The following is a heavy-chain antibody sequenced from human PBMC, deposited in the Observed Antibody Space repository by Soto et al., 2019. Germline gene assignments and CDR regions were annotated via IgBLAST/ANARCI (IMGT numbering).Heavy chain of an antibody. CDR1: GGSIIPYF. CDR3: ARGTRATQYYDYFYGVDV. V-gene: IGHV4-59*01. J-gene: IGHJ6*02. Sequence: KSSETLSLTCIVPGGSIIPYFWTWXRQAPGKGLEWIGYISYSGSTNYNPSLKSRLTILLSTSKKQFSLKLTSVTAADTAVYYCARGTRATQYYDYFYGVDVWAKGPRSPSP. CDR2: ISYSGST.